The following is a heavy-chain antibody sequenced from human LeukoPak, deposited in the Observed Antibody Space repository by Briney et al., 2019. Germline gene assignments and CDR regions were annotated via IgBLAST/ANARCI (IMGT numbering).Heavy chain of an antibody. J-gene: IGHJ4*02. D-gene: IGHD4-23*01. CDR2: MKTDGTRI. V-gene: IGHV3-74*01. Sequence: GSLRLSCAASGFRFSNSWMYWVRQGPGKGPVWVSRMKTDGTRIEYADSVKGRFTISRDNAKNTLYLQMNSLRVEDTAVYYCARGRPHGNDYWGQGTLVTVSS. CDR3: ARGRPHGNDY. CDR1: GFRFSNSW.